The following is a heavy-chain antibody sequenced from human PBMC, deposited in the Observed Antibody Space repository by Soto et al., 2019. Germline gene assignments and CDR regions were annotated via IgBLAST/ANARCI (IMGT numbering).Heavy chain of an antibody. CDR1: GFTVSSNY. V-gene: IGHV3-53*01. Sequence: EVQLVESGGGLIQPGGSLRLSCAASGFTVSSNYMSWVRQATGKGLEWDSVIYSGGSTYYADSVKGRFTISRDNSKITLYLQMNSLRAEDTAVYYCARATGLYGYFDYWGQGTLVTVSS. CDR2: IYSGGST. CDR3: ARATGLYGYFDY. J-gene: IGHJ4*02. D-gene: IGHD3-16*02.